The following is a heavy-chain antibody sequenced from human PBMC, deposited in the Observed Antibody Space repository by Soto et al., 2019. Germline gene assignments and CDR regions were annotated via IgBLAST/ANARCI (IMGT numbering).Heavy chain of an antibody. Sequence: SVKVSCKASGGTFSSYAISWVRQAPGQGLEWMGGIIPIFGTANYAQKFQGRVTITADESTSTAYMELSSLRSEDTAVYYCASESPRRGYSYGPFDNWGQGTLVTVSS. CDR2: IIPIFGTA. D-gene: IGHD5-18*01. CDR1: GGTFSSYA. V-gene: IGHV1-69*13. CDR3: ASESPRRGYSYGPFDN. J-gene: IGHJ4*02.